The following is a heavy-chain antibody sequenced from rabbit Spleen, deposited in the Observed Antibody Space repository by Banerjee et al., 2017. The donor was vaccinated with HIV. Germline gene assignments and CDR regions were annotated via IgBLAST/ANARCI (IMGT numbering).Heavy chain of an antibody. CDR1: GVSFSISSY. CDR3: ARDTSSSFSSYGMDL. J-gene: IGHJ6*01. D-gene: IGHD1-1*01. CDR2: IDSGSSGFT. Sequence: QEQLEESGGDLVKPGASLTLTCTASGVSFSISSYMCWVRQAPGKGLEWIACIDSGSSGFTYFATWAKGRFTISKTSSTTVTLQMTRLTAADTATYFCARDTSSSFSSYGMDLRGQGTLVTVS. V-gene: IGHV1S45*01.